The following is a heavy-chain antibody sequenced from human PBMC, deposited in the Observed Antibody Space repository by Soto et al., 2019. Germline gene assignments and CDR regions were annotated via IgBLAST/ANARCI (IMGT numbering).Heavy chain of an antibody. V-gene: IGHV1-69*01. D-gene: IGHD1-1*01. Sequence: QVQLVQSGAEVKKPGSSVKVSCKASGGTFSSYAISWVRQAPGQGLEWMGGIIPIFGTANYAQKFQGRVTITADESTSTAYMELSSLRSEDTAVYYCARYPWVPTTRLNNAFDIWGQGTMVTVSS. CDR3: ARYPWVPTTRLNNAFDI. CDR1: GGTFSSYA. J-gene: IGHJ3*02. CDR2: IIPIFGTA.